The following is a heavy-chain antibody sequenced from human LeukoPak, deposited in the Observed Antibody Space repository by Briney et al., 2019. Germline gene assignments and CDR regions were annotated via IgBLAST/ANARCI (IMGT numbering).Heavy chain of an antibody. CDR3: AKERGGWELRGREEDY. CDR2: ISGSGGST. CDR1: GFTFSSYA. V-gene: IGHV3-23*01. J-gene: IGHJ4*01. Sequence: GGSLRLSCAASGFTFSSYAMSWVRQAPGKGLEWVSAISGSGGSTYYADSVKGRFTVSRDNSKNTLYLQMNSLRAEDTAVYYCAKERGGWELRGREEDYWGQEPWSPSPQ. D-gene: IGHD1-26*01.